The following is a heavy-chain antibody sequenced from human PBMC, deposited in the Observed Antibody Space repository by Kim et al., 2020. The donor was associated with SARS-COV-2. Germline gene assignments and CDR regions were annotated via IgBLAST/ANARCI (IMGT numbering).Heavy chain of an antibody. CDR3: ARRGRYDILTGYSQFDY. Sequence: SETLSLTCAVYGGSFSGYYWSWIRQPPGKGLEWIGEINHSGSTNYNPSLKSRVTISVDTSKNQFSLKLSSVTAADTAVYYCARRGRYDILTGYSQFDYWGQGTLVTVSS. CDR1: GGSFSGYY. D-gene: IGHD3-9*01. J-gene: IGHJ4*02. CDR2: INHSGST. V-gene: IGHV4-34*01.